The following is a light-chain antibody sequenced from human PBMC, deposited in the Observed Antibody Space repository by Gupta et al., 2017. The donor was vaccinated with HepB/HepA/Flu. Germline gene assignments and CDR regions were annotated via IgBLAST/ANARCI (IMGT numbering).Light chain of an antibody. CDR3: QQRSNWPRWT. V-gene: IGKV3-11*01. CDR2: DAS. CDR1: QSVSSY. J-gene: IGKJ1*01. Sequence: EIVLTQSPATLSLSPGERATLSCRTSQSVSSYLAWYQQKPGQAPRLLIYDASNRATGIPARFSGSGSGTDXTLTISXLEPEDFAVYYCQQRSNWPRWTFGXGTKVEIK.